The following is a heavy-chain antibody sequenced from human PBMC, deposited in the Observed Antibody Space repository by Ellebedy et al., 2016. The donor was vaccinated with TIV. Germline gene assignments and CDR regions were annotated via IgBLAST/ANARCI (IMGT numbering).Heavy chain of an antibody. J-gene: IGHJ4*02. V-gene: IGHV3-23*01. Sequence: GESLKISCAASGFTFSGYAMSWVRQAPGKRLEWVSGINSRGGTTHYADSVKGRFTISRDNSKNTLYLQMNSLRAEDTAVYYCARGRPPDNWGQGTLVTVSS. CDR3: ARGRPPDN. CDR2: INSRGGTT. CDR1: GFTFSGYA.